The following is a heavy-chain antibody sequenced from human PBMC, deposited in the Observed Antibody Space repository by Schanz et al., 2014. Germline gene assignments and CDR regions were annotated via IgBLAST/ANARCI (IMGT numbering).Heavy chain of an antibody. V-gene: IGHV4-59*08. Sequence: QVQLQESGPGLVKPSETLSLTCTVSGDSIGTYQWSWIRQPPGKGLEWIGYVYHSGVTTYKSSLKMRVSKTVDTKKNQFSLNLTSVTAADTAVYYCARSTYDFWSAFDYWGQGILVAVSS. CDR2: VYHSGVT. D-gene: IGHD3-3*01. J-gene: IGHJ4*02. CDR1: GDSIGTYQ. CDR3: ARSTYDFWSAFDY.